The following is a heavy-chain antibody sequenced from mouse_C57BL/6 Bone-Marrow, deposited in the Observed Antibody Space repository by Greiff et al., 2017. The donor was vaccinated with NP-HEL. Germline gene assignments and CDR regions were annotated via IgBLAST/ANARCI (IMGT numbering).Heavy chain of an antibody. CDR2: IYPGSGST. D-gene: IGHD2-4*01. V-gene: IGHV1-55*01. J-gene: IGHJ3*01. CDR1: GYTFTSYW. CDR3: ARWIYYDFTGVFAY. Sequence: QVQLQQPGAELVKPGASVKMSCKASGYTFTSYWITWVKQRPGQGLEWIGDIYPGSGSTNYNEKFKSKATLTVDTSSSTAYMQLSSLTSEDSAVYYCARWIYYDFTGVFAYWGKGTLVTVSA.